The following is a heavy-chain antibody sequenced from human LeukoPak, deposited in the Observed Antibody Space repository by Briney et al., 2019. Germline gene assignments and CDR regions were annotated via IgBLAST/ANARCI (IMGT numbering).Heavy chain of an antibody. Sequence: PSQTLSLTCAVSGGSISSGGYYWSWIRQPPGKGLEWIGYIYYSGSTNYNPSLKSRVTISVDTSKNQFSLKLSSVTAADTAVYYCARGTVAVAFDYWGQGTLVTVSS. CDR1: GGSISSGGYY. CDR3: ARGTVAVAFDY. V-gene: IGHV4-61*08. D-gene: IGHD6-19*01. CDR2: IYYSGST. J-gene: IGHJ4*02.